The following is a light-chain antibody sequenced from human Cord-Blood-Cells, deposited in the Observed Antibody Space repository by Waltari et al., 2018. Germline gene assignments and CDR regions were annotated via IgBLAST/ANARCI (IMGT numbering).Light chain of an antibody. V-gene: IGLV2-14*01. CDR2: DVS. Sequence: QSALTQPASVSGSPGPSITISCPGTSSDVGGYNFVPWYQQHPCKAPKLMIYDVSKRPSGVSNRFSGSKSGNTASLTISGLQAEDEADYYCSSYTSSSTYVFGTGTKVTVL. CDR3: SSYTSSSTYV. J-gene: IGLJ1*01. CDR1: SSDVGGYNF.